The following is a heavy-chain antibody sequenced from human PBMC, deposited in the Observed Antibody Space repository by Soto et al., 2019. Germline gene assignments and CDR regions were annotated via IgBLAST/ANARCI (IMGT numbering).Heavy chain of an antibody. D-gene: IGHD4-17*01. Sequence: QLQLQESGPGLVKPSETLSLTCTVSGGSISSSSYYWGWIRQPPGKGLEWIGSIYYSGSTYYNPSLKSRVTISVDTSKNQFSLKLSSVTAADTAVYYCAIYYGGKQFDYWGQGTLVTVSS. CDR2: IYYSGST. V-gene: IGHV4-39*01. J-gene: IGHJ4*02. CDR1: GGSISSSSYY. CDR3: AIYYGGKQFDY.